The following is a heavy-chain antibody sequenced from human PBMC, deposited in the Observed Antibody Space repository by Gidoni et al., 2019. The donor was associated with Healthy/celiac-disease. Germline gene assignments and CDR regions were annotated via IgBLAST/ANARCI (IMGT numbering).Heavy chain of an antibody. Sequence: EVQLVESGGGLVQPGGSLRLSCAASGFPFRSYSMNGVRQAPGKGLEWVSSISSSSSYIYYADSVKGRFTISRDNAKNSLYLQMNSLRAEDTAVYYCAREYYDFWSGREGAFDYWGQGTLVTVSS. CDR1: GFPFRSYS. CDR2: ISSSSSYI. J-gene: IGHJ4*02. D-gene: IGHD3-3*01. V-gene: IGHV3-21*01. CDR3: AREYYDFWSGREGAFDY.